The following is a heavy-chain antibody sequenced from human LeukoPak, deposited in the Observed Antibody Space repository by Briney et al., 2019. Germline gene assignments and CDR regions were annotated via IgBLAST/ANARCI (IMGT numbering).Heavy chain of an antibody. D-gene: IGHD5-18*01. V-gene: IGHV3-23*01. CDR2: ISGSGGST. Sequence: GGSLRLSCAASGFTFSSYAMSWVRRAPGKGLEWVSAISGSGGSTYYADSVKGRFTISRDNSKNTLYLQMNSLRAEDTAVYYCAKAVWIQLWFDYWGQGTLVSVPS. CDR3: AKAVWIQLWFDY. CDR1: GFTFSSYA. J-gene: IGHJ4*02.